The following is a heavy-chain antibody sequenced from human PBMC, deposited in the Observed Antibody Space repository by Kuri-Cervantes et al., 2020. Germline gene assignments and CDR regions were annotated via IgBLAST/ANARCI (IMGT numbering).Heavy chain of an antibody. V-gene: IGHV3-21*01. CDR1: GFTFSSYA. CDR2: ISSSSSYI. Sequence: GESLKISCAASGFTFSSYAMSWVRQAPGKGLEWVSSISSSSSYIYYADSVKGRFTISRDNAKNSLYLQMNSLRAEDTAVYYCARGRVVGATLDYWGQGTLVTVSS. D-gene: IGHD1-26*01. J-gene: IGHJ4*02. CDR3: ARGRVVGATLDY.